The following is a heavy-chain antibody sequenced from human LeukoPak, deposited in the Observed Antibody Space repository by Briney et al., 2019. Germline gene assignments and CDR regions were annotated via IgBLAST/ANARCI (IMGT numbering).Heavy chain of an antibody. CDR2: IIPIFRTT. CDR3: ARSVAVVRGVLRATFHASDI. Sequence: SVKVSCKASGGSFSSYALSWMRQAPGQGLEWMGGIIPIFRTTNYAQNFQDRLTIHTDESTSTASMELSSLRSAETALYYCARSVAVVRGVLRATFHASDIWGQETLVTVSA. V-gene: IGHV1-69*05. J-gene: IGHJ3*02. CDR1: GGSFSSYA. D-gene: IGHD3-10*01.